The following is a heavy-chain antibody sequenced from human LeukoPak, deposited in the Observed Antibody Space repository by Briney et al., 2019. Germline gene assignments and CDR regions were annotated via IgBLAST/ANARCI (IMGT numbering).Heavy chain of an antibody. V-gene: IGHV3-7*01. J-gene: IGHJ6*02. CDR2: IKQDGSEK. D-gene: IGHD5-12*01. CDR3: ARDVFQATTLYYYYYYGMDV. Sequence: PGGSLRLSCAASGFTFSSYAMSWVRQAPGKGLEWVANIKQDGSEKYYVDSVKGRFTISRDNAKNSLYLQMNSLRAEDTAVYYCARDVFQATTLYYYYYYGMDVWGQGTTVTVSS. CDR1: GFTFSSYA.